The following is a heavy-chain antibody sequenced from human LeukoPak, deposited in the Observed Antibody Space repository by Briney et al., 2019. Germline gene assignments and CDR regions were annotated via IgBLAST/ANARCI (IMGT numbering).Heavy chain of an antibody. D-gene: IGHD5-24*01. CDR1: GGSISSSSYY. CDR2: IYYSGST. J-gene: IGHJ5*02. CDR3: ARSNGYTFDP. Sequence: SETLSLTCTVSGGSISSSSYYWGWIRQPPGKGLEWIGSIYYSGSTCYNPSLKSRVTISVDTSKNQFSLKLSSVTAADTAVYYCARSNGYTFDPWGQGTLVTVSS. V-gene: IGHV4-39*07.